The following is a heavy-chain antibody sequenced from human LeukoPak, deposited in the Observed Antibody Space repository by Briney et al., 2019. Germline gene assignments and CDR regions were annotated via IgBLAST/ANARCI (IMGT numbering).Heavy chain of an antibody. V-gene: IGHV3-30*18. Sequence: GGSLRLSCAASGFTFSSYAMSWVRQAPGKGLEWVAVISYDGSNKYYADSVKGRFTISRDNSKNTLYLQMNSLRAEDTAVYYCAKDNGSSWPGNFDYWGQGTLVTVSS. D-gene: IGHD6-13*01. J-gene: IGHJ4*02. CDR3: AKDNGSSWPGNFDY. CDR2: ISYDGSNK. CDR1: GFTFSSYA.